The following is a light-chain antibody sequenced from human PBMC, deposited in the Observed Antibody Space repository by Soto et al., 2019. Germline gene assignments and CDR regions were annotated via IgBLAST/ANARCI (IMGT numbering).Light chain of an antibody. CDR2: DTS. CDR3: QQSSNWPPSIT. V-gene: IGKV3-11*01. CDR1: QSVSNY. Sequence: EIVLTQSPATLSLSPGERATLSCRASQSVSNYLAWYQQKPGQAPRLLIYDTSNRATGIPARFSGSVSGTDFTLTISSLEPEDFAVYYCQQSSNWPPSITYGQGTRLEIK. J-gene: IGKJ5*01.